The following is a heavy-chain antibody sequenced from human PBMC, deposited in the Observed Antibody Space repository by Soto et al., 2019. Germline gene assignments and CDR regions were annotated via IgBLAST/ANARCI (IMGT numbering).Heavy chain of an antibody. V-gene: IGHV3-21*06. J-gene: IGHJ4*02. CDR2: MSTTTSYI. CDR3: TRDTLSGDDNSAFHSSFDS. Sequence: EVQLVESGGGLVKPGGALRLSCAASGFTFTSYNMNWVRQAPGKGLEWVSCMSTTTSYIYYTDSVKGRFTISRDNAKNSVHLQMNSLRAEDTAVYYCTRDTLSGDDNSAFHSSFDSWGPGTLVTVSS. D-gene: IGHD3-22*01. CDR1: GFTFTSYN.